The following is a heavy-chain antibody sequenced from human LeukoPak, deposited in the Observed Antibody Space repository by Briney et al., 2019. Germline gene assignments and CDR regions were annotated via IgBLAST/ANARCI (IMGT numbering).Heavy chain of an antibody. CDR2: INPSGGST. CDR3: ARVALPGFPFDP. D-gene: IGHD2-21*01. Sequence: ASVKVSCKASGYTFTSYYMHWVRQAPGQGLEWMGIINPSGGSTSYAQKFQGRVTITADESTSTAYMELSSLRSEDTAVYYCARVALPGFPFDPWGQGTLVTVSS. J-gene: IGHJ5*02. CDR1: GYTFTSYY. V-gene: IGHV1-46*01.